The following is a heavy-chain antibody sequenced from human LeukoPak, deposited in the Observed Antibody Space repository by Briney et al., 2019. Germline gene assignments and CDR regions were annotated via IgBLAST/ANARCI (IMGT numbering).Heavy chain of an antibody. V-gene: IGHV4-30-4*01. D-gene: IGHD5-18*01. Sequence: SETLSLTCTVSGGSISSGDYYWSWIRQPPGKGLEWIGYIYYSGSTYYNPSLKSRVTMSVDTSKNQFSLKLSSVTAADTAVYYCASTGYSYAVNEIHAFDIWGQGTMVTVSS. CDR1: GGSISSGDYY. CDR3: ASTGYSYAVNEIHAFDI. CDR2: IYYSGST. J-gene: IGHJ3*02.